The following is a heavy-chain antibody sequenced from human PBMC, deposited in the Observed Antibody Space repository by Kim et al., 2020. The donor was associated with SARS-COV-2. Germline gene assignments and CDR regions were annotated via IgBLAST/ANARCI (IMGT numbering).Heavy chain of an antibody. V-gene: IGHV1-46*01. CDR3: ARDREGDWTFDY. CDR2: ITPSGGST. J-gene: IGHJ4*02. Sequence: ASVKVSCKASGYTFTSNHMHRVRQAPGQGLEWMGMITPSGGSTNYAQKFQGSVTMTRDTSTSTVYMELSSLRSEDTAVYYCARDREGDWTFDYWGQGTLVTVSS. D-gene: IGHD2-21*02. CDR1: GYTFTSNH.